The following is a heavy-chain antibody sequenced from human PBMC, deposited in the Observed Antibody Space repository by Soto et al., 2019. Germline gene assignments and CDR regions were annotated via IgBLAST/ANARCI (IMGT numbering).Heavy chain of an antibody. J-gene: IGHJ4*02. CDR1: GFSISSGGYY. D-gene: IGHD3-9*01. CDR3: ARDSRDYDILTGRL. CDR2: IYYSGST. Sequence: TLSLTCTVSGFSISSGGYYWIWIRQHPGKGLEWIGYIYYSGSTYYNPSLKSRVTISVDTSKNQFSLKLSSVTAADTAVYYCARDSRDYDILTGRLWGQGTLVTVSS. V-gene: IGHV4-31*03.